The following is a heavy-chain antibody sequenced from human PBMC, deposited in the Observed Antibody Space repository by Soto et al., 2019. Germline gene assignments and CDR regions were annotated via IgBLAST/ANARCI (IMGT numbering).Heavy chain of an antibody. CDR1: GFTFSNAW. V-gene: IGHV3-15*01. CDR3: TTGGDIVVVVAAPREDV. D-gene: IGHD2-15*01. CDR2: IKSKPDGGTT. J-gene: IGHJ6*04. Sequence: EVQLVESGGGLVKPGGSLRLSCAASGFTFSNAWMSWVRQAPGKGLEWVGRIKSKPDGGTTDYAAPVKGRFTISRDDLKNTLYLQMNSLKTEDTAVYYCTTGGDIVVVVAAPREDVWGKGTTVTLSS.